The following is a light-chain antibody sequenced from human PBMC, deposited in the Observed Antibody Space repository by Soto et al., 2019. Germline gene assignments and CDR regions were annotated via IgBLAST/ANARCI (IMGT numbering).Light chain of an antibody. V-gene: IGLV7-46*01. CDR1: TGAVTSGHY. J-gene: IGLJ2*01. CDR3: FLSYSGGEGV. Sequence: QAVVTQEPSLTVSPGGTVTLTCGSSTGAVTSGHYPYWFQQKPGQAPRTLIYDTSNKHSWTPARFSGSLLGGKAALTLSGAQPEDEAEYYCFLSYSGGEGVFGGGTKLTVL. CDR2: DTS.